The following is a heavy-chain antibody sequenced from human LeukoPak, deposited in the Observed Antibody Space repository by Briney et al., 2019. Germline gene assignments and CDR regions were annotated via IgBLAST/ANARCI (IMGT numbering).Heavy chain of an antibody. D-gene: IGHD3-10*01. CDR3: AKSPGGLTIRRGVPLEY. CDR2: ISGNGDST. J-gene: IGHJ4*02. Sequence: GGSLRLSCTASGFTFSNNAMRWVRQAPGKGLEWVSGISGNGDSTYYADSVKGRFTISRDNSKHTLYLQMNSLRVEDTAVYYCAKSPGGLTIRRGVPLEYWGQGTLVTVSS. V-gene: IGHV3-23*01. CDR1: GFTFSNNA.